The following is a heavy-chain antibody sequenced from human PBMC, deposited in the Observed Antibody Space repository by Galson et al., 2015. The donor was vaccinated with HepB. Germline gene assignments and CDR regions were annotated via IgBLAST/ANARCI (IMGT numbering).Heavy chain of an antibody. J-gene: IGHJ6*02. CDR3: ARDAVLNYDYVWGPRKAGGGMDV. CDR2: INPNSGGT. V-gene: IGHV1-2*04. CDR1: GYTFTGYY. Sequence: SVKVSCKASGYTFTGYYMHWVRQAPGQGLEWMGWINPNSGGTNYAQKFQGWVTMTRDTSISTAYMELSRLRSDDTAVYDCARDAVLNYDYVWGPRKAGGGMDVWGQGTTVTVSS. D-gene: IGHD3-16*01.